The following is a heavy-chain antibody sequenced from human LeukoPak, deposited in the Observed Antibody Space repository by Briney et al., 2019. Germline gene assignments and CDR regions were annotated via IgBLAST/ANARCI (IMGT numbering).Heavy chain of an antibody. CDR3: ARRNEYSSSSLWSLGFNWFDP. Sequence: SETLSLTCTVSGGSISSSSYYWDWIRQPPGKGLEWLGSFYYSGSTYYNPSLKSRVTISADTSKNQFSLKLSSVTAADTAVYYCARRNEYSSSSLWSLGFNWFDPWGQGTLVTVSS. CDR2: FYYSGST. J-gene: IGHJ5*02. V-gene: IGHV4-39*01. CDR1: GGSISSSSYY. D-gene: IGHD6-6*01.